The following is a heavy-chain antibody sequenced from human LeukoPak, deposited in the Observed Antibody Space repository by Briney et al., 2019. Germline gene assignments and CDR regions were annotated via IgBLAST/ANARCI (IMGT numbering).Heavy chain of an antibody. V-gene: IGHV3-11*06. CDR2: ISSRSTYI. D-gene: IGHD2-8*02. CDR3: ARGGTGAFDY. Sequence: GGSLRLSCTASGFSFSDYYMSWIRQAPGKGLEWISDISSRSTYISDADSVKGRFTISRDNAKNLLFLQMNSLRVEDTALYYCARGGTGAFDYWGQGILVTVSS. CDR1: GFSFSDYY. J-gene: IGHJ4*02.